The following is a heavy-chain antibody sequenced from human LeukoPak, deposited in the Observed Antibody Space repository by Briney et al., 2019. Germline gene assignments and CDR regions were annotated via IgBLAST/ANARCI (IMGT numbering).Heavy chain of an antibody. CDR1: GFTFSSYS. Sequence: PGGSLRLSCAASGFTFSSYSMNWVRQAPGKGLEWVSSISSSSSYIYYADSVKGRFTISRDNAKNSLYLQMNSLRAEDTAVYYCARPFNYGDYENDYWGQGTLVTVSS. J-gene: IGHJ4*02. D-gene: IGHD4-17*01. CDR3: ARPFNYGDYENDY. CDR2: ISSSSSYI. V-gene: IGHV3-21*01.